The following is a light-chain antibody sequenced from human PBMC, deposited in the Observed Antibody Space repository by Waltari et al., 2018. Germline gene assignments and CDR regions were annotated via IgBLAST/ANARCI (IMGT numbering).Light chain of an antibody. Sequence: QSALTQPASVSGSPGQSTTISCLGSSSDVGAYKYVSWFQQHPDKAPKLIIYDASTRPSGTSDRFSGSKSGNTAPLTITGRQAEDDSDYYCSSYTASKTWVFGGGTKLTVL. CDR3: SSYTASKTWV. CDR1: SSDVGAYKY. J-gene: IGLJ3*02. CDR2: DAS. V-gene: IGLV2-14*03.